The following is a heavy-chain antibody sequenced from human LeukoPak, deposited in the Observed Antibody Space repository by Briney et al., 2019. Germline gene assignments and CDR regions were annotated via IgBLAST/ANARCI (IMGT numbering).Heavy chain of an antibody. V-gene: IGHV3-23*01. CDR1: GFTFSSYT. Sequence: GGSLRLSCAASGFTFSSYTMSWVRQAPGKGLEWVSTITTSDGNTYYADSVKGRFTISRDNSKNTLYLQMNSLRAEDTAVYYCARDRYYYDSSGYLFDYWGQGTLVTVSS. CDR2: ITTSDGNT. J-gene: IGHJ4*02. D-gene: IGHD3-22*01. CDR3: ARDRYYYDSSGYLFDY.